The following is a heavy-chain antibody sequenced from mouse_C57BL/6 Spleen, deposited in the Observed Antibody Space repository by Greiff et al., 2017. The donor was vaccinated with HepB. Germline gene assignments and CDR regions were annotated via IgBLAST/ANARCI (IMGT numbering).Heavy chain of an antibody. Sequence: EVKVVESGGDLVKPGGSLKLSCAASGFTFSSYGLSWVRQTPDKRLEWVATISSGGSYTYYPDSVKGRFTISRDNAKNTLYLQMSSLKSEDTAMYYCARLRSNYFDYWGQGTTHTVSS. CDR3: ARLRSNYFDY. CDR1: GFTFSSYG. J-gene: IGHJ2*01. V-gene: IGHV5-6*01. CDR2: ISSGGSYT. D-gene: IGHD5-1*01.